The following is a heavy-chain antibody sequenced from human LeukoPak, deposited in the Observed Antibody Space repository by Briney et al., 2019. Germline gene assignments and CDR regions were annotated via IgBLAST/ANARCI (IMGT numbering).Heavy chain of an antibody. CDR3: ARALGYCSGGSCYPYYFDY. J-gene: IGHJ4*02. V-gene: IGHV3-30*02. CDR1: GFTFSSYA. Sequence: PGGSLRLSCAASGFTFSSYAMHWVRQAPGKGLEWVAFIRSDGSNKSYADSVKGRFTISRDNSKNTLYLQMNSLRAEDTAVYYCARALGYCSGGSCYPYYFDYWGQGTLVTVSS. CDR2: IRSDGSNK. D-gene: IGHD2-15*01.